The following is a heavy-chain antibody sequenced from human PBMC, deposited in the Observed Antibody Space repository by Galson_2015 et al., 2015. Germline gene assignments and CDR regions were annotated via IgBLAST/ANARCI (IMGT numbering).Heavy chain of an antibody. CDR1: YTFTGYY. Sequence: YTFTGYYMHWVRQATGQGLGWMGWMNPNSGNTGYAQKFQGRVTMTRNTSISTAYMELSSLRSEDTAVYYCARGRSAGHFDYWGQGTLVTVSS. CDR2: MNPNSGNT. D-gene: IGHD3-3*01. J-gene: IGHJ4*02. V-gene: IGHV1-8*02. CDR3: ARGRSAGHFDY.